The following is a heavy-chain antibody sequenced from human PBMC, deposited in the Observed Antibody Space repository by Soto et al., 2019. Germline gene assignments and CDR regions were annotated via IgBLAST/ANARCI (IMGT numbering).Heavy chain of an antibody. CDR2: IKSDGSGT. Sequence: EVQLVESGGGLVQPGESLTLSCAASGFTFSSYWMHWVRQAPGKGLVWVSRIKSDGSGTYYADSVKGRLTISRDNARNTLYLKMNSLRVEDTDVYFCARGDGDRYDGNVYLGRHWGQGTLVTVSS. CDR1: GFTFSSYW. D-gene: IGHD2-21*01. CDR3: ARGDGDRYDGNVYLGRH. V-gene: IGHV3-74*01. J-gene: IGHJ4*02.